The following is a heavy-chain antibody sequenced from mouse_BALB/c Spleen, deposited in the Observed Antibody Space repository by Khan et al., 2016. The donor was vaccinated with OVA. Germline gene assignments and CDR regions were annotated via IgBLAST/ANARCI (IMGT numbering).Heavy chain of an antibody. J-gene: IGHJ4*01. V-gene: IGHV1-9*01. CDR1: GYTFSTYW. CDR3: ARTARAYYYAVDY. CDR2: ILPRSGST. D-gene: IGHD3-2*01. Sequence: VQLQESGAELMKPGASVKISCKASGYTFSTYWIEWVKQRPGHGLEWIGEILPRSGSTNYNEKFKGKATFTADTSSNTAYMQLRSLTSEDSAVYYCARTARAYYYAVDYWGQGTSVTVSS.